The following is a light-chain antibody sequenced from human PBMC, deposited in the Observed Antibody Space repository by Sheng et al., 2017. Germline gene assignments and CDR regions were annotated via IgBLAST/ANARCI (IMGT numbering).Light chain of an antibody. V-gene: IGKV3D-15*01. CDR1: QSVSTN. CDR3: QQYDKWPLT. Sequence: EIVMTQSPATLSLSTGERATLSCRASQSVSTNVAWYQQKPGLAPRLLIYGASSRATGFPARRPVAVGLAREFTLTISSLQSEDFAVYFCQQYDKWPLTFGGRDQGWRSN. J-gene: IGKJ4*01. CDR2: GAS.